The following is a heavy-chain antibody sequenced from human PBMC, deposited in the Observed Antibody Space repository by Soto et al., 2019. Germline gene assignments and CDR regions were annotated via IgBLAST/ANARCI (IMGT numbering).Heavy chain of an antibody. CDR1: GFTFSIYA. CDR2: ISYDGSNK. CDR3: ARVFELVGGRPYYYYGMDV. J-gene: IGHJ6*02. D-gene: IGHD3-10*01. Sequence: SGAASGFTFSIYAMHWVRQAPCKGLYWVAVISYDGSNKYYADSVKGRFTISRDNSKNTLYLQMNSLRAEDTAVYYCARVFELVGGRPYYYYGMDVWGQGTTVTVSS. V-gene: IGHV3-30-3*01.